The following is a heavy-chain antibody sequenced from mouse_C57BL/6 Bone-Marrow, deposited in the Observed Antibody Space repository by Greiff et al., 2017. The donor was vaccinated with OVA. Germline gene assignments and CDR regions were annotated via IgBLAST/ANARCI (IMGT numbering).Heavy chain of an antibody. CDR3: AREAGLLYGSSYPY. V-gene: IGHV1-76*01. J-gene: IGHJ3*01. CDR2: IYPGSGNT. CDR1: GYTFTDYY. Sequence: QVQLQQSGAELVRPGASVKLSCKASGYTFTDYYINWVKQRPGQGLEWIARIYPGSGNTYYNEKFKGKATLTAEKSSSTAYMQLSSLTSEDSAVYFCAREAGLLYGSSYPYWGQGTLVTVSA. D-gene: IGHD1-1*01.